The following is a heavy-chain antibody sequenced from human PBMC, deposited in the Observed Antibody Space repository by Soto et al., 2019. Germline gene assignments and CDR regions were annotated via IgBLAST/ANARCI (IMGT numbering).Heavy chain of an antibody. Sequence: PSVNGSCKASGYTFTSYDINWVRQATGQGLEWMGWMNPNSGNTGYAQKFQGRVTMTRNTSISTAYMELSSLRSEDTAVYYCASHPYVYGYSWYYYDVMDVCGQGSTVTVS. CDR2: MNPNSGNT. J-gene: IGHJ6*02. CDR3: ASHPYVYGYSWYYYDVMDV. CDR1: GYTFTSYD. V-gene: IGHV1-8*01. D-gene: IGHD5-18*01.